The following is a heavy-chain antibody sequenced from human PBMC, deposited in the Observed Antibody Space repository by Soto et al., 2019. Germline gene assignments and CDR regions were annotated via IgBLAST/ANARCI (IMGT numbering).Heavy chain of an antibody. J-gene: IGHJ5*02. CDR1: GYTFANYG. Sequence: QVQLVQSGAEVEKPGASVKVSCRASGYTFANYGFTWVRQAPGQGLEWMGWISAYNGNANYGQNFQGRVTITTDTDTSTAHMELRSLRYDDTAIYYCARGSRFDWFDPWGQGTLVTVSS. V-gene: IGHV1-18*04. CDR2: ISAYNGNA. D-gene: IGHD3-3*01. CDR3: ARGSRFDWFDP.